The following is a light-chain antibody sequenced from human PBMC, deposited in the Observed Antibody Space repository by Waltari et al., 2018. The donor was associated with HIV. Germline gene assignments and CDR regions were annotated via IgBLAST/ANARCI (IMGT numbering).Light chain of an antibody. V-gene: IGLV2-23*02. J-gene: IGLJ2*01. CDR1: SSDVGGYNL. CDR2: EVS. Sequence: QSALTQPASVSGSPGQSITISCTGTSSDVGGYNLVSWYQQHTGKAPKLMIYEVSKRPSGVSNRFSGSKSGNTASLTFSGLQAEDEADYYCCAYAGSTTYVIFGGGTKLTVL. CDR3: CAYAGSTTYVI.